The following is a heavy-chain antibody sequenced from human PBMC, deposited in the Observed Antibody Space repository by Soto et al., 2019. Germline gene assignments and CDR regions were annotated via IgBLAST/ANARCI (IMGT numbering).Heavy chain of an antibody. CDR3: ARDRDGEQLDAFDI. V-gene: IGHV3-21*01. J-gene: IGHJ3*02. Sequence: GSLRLSCAASGFTFSSYSMNWVRQAPGKGLEWVSSISSSSSYIYYADSVKGRFTISRDNAKNSLHLQMNSLRAEDTAVYYCARDRDGEQLDAFDIWGQGTMVTVSS. D-gene: IGHD1-1*01. CDR1: GFTFSSYS. CDR2: ISSSSSYI.